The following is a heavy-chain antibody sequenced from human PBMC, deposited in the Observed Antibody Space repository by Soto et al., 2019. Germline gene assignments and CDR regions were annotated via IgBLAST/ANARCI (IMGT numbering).Heavy chain of an antibody. J-gene: IGHJ4*02. CDR3: ARDPWDEDY. D-gene: IGHD1-26*01. Sequence: GGSLRLSCAASGFTFSSHDMYWVRQATGKGLEWVSAIGTGGDTYYPGSVKGRFIISRENAKNSLYLQMNSLRAEDTAVYYCARDPWDEDYWGQGTLVTVSS. CDR1: GFTFSSHD. CDR2: IGTGGDT. V-gene: IGHV3-13*01.